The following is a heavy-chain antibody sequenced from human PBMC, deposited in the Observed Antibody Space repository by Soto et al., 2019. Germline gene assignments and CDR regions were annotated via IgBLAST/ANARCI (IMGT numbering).Heavy chain of an antibody. CDR2: IKQDGSEK. CDR3: AGLDFWSGYQTNYYYYMDV. CDR1: GFTFSNYW. J-gene: IGHJ6*03. V-gene: IGHV3-7*01. D-gene: IGHD3-3*01. Sequence: GGSLRLSCAASGFTFSNYWMNWVRQAPGKGLEWVANIKQDGSEKYYVDSVKGRFTISRDNAENSVFLQMNSLRAEDSAVYYCAGLDFWSGYQTNYYYYMDVWGKGTTVTVSS.